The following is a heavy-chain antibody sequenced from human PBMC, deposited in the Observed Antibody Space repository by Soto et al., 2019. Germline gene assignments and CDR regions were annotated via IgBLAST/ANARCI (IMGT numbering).Heavy chain of an antibody. J-gene: IGHJ4*02. V-gene: IGHV3-30*18. Sequence: GGSLRLSCAASGFTFSSYGMHWVRQAPGKGLEWVAVISYDGSNKYYAEYVKGRFTISRDNSKNTLYLQMNSLRAEDTAVYYCAKEASDEGAFDYWGQGTLVTVSS. CDR3: AKEASDEGAFDY. CDR1: GFTFSSYG. CDR2: ISYDGSNK.